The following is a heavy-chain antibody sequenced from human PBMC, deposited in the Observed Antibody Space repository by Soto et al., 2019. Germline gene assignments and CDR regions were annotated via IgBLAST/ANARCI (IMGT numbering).Heavy chain of an antibody. V-gene: IGHV1-69*02. D-gene: IGHD3-22*01. CDR2: IIPILGIA. CDR1: GGTFSSYT. J-gene: IGHJ4*02. CDR3: SVYSNYYDSSGYPPGH. Sequence: ASVKVSCKASGGTFSSYTISWVRQAPGQGLEWMGRIIPILGIANYAQKFQGRVTITADKSTSTAYMELSSLRSEDTAVYYCSVYSNYYDSSGYPPGHWGQGTLVTSPQ.